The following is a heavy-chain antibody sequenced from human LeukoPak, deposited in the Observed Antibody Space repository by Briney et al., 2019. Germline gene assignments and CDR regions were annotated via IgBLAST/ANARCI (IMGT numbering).Heavy chain of an antibody. D-gene: IGHD6-6*01. CDR2: IWYGGSNK. CDR3: VRASYSSSSGVFGGYYMDA. J-gene: IGHJ6*03. Sequence: PGRSLRLSCAASGFTFSSYGMHWVRQAPGKGLEWVAVIWYGGSNKYYADSVKGRFTISRDNSKNTLYLQMNSLRAEDTAVYYCVRASYSSSSGVFGGYYMDAWGKGTTVTVSS. CDR1: GFTFSSYG. V-gene: IGHV3-33*01.